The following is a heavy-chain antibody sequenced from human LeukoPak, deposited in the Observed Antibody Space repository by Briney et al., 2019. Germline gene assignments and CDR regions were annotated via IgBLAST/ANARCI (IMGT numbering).Heavy chain of an antibody. J-gene: IGHJ4*02. V-gene: IGHV3-74*01. CDR2: INSDGSTT. Sequence: GGSLRLSCAASGFAFSSYWMHWARQAPGKGLVWVSRINSDGSTTSYADSVKGRFTISRDNAKNTLYLQMNSLRAEDTAVYYCSRGLYSSTLGYWGQGTLVTVSS. D-gene: IGHD6-13*01. CDR3: SRGLYSSTLGY. CDR1: GFAFSSYW.